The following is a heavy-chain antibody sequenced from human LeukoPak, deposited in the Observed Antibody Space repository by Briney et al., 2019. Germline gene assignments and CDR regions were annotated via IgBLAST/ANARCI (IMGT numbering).Heavy chain of an antibody. CDR3: ARDFGTYYYGSSGYS. D-gene: IGHD3-22*01. Sequence: GESLKISCAASGFTFSSYSMNWVRQAPGKGLEWVSSISSSRTYIFYADSVKGRFTISGDNAKNSLYLQMNSLRAEDTAVYYCARDFGTYYYGSSGYSWGQGTLVTVSS. V-gene: IGHV3-21*01. CDR2: ISSSRTYI. J-gene: IGHJ4*02. CDR1: GFTFSSYS.